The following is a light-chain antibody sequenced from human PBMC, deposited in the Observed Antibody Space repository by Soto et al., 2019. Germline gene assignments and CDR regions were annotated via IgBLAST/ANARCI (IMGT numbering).Light chain of an antibody. V-gene: IGLV2-23*02. J-gene: IGLJ1*01. CDR3: CSYAGSSLYV. CDR2: EVS. CDR1: SSDVGRYNL. Sequence: QSVLTQPASVSGSPGQAITISGTGTSSDVGRYNLVSWYQQHPGKAPKLMIYEVSKRPSGVSTRFSGSKSGNTASLTISGLQAEDEADYYCCSYAGSSLYVFGTGTKVTVL.